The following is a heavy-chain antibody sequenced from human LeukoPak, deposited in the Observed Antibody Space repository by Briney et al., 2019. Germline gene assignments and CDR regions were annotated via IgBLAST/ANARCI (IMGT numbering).Heavy chain of an antibody. CDR3: ARDRGSWDSRDY. CDR2: TNPNSGGT. CDR1: GYTFTAYY. Sequence: GASVKVSCKASGYTFTAYYIHWVRQAPGQGLEWMGWTNPNSGGTNYVQKFQDRVTMTRDTSISIAYMEVTSLRSDDTAVYYCARDRGSWDSRDYWGQGTLVTVSS. D-gene: IGHD6-13*01. J-gene: IGHJ4*02. V-gene: IGHV1-2*02.